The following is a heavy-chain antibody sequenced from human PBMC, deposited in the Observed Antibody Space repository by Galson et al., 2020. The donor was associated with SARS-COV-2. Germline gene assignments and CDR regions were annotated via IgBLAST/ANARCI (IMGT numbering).Heavy chain of an antibody. CDR2: IKSKTDGGTT. CDR1: GFTFSNAW. Sequence: GGSLRLSCAASGFTFSNAWMSWVRQAPGTGLEWVGRIKSKTDGGTTDYAAPVKGRFTISRDDSKNTLYLQMNSLKTEDTAVYYCTTDSYYYDSSGYPNDAFDIWGQGTIVTVSS. V-gene: IGHV3-15*01. J-gene: IGHJ3*02. CDR3: TTDSYYYDSSGYPNDAFDI. D-gene: IGHD3-22*01.